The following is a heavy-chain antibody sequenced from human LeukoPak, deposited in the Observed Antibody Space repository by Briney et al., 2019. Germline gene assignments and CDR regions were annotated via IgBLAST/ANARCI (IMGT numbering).Heavy chain of an antibody. CDR3: ARELSYSSSWYEDDAFDI. CDR1: GGSISSYY. D-gene: IGHD6-13*01. J-gene: IGHJ3*02. Sequence: TSETLSLNCTGSGGSISSYYWSWIRQPPGKGLEWIGYIYYSGSTNYNPSLKSRVTISVDTSKNQFSLKLSSVTAADTAVYYCARELSYSSSWYEDDAFDIWGQGTMVTVSS. V-gene: IGHV4-59*01. CDR2: IYYSGST.